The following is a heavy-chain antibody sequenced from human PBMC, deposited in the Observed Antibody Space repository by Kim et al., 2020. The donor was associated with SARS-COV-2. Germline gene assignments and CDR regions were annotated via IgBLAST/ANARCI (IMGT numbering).Heavy chain of an antibody. J-gene: IGHJ5*02. CDR1: GYTLTELS. CDR2: FDPEDGET. Sequence: ASVKVSCKVSGYTLTELSMHWVRQAPGKGLEWMGGFDPEDGETIYAQKFQGRVTMTEDTSTDTAYMELSSLRSEDTAVYYCATNWNVLNWFDPWGQGTLVTVSS. V-gene: IGHV1-24*01. CDR3: ATNWNVLNWFDP. D-gene: IGHD1-1*01.